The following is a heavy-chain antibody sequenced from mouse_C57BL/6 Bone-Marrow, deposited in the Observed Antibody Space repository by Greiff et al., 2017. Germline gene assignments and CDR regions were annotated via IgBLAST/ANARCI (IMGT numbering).Heavy chain of an antibody. Sequence: QVQLQQSGAELARPGASVKLSCKASGYTFTSYGISWVKQRTGQGLEWIGEIYPRSGNTYYNEKFKGKATLTADKSSRTAYMELRSLTSEDSAVYFCVYDGNFLAYWGQGTLVTVSA. CDR3: VYDGNFLAY. CDR2: IYPRSGNT. J-gene: IGHJ3*01. V-gene: IGHV1-81*01. D-gene: IGHD2-1*01. CDR1: GYTFTSYG.